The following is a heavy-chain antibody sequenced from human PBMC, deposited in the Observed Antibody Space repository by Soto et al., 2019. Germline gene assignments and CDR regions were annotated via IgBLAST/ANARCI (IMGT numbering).Heavy chain of an antibody. CDR3: ARHTHNLGYCSGGSCFDAFDI. J-gene: IGHJ3*02. V-gene: IGHV4-39*01. CDR2: IYYSGGT. Sequence: PSETLSLTCTVSGGSISSSSYYWGWIRQPPGKGLEWIGSIYYSGGTYYNPSLKSRVTISVDTSKNQFSLKLSSVTAADTAVYYCARHTHNLGYCSGGSCFDAFDIWGQGTMVTVSS. CDR1: GGSISSSSYY. D-gene: IGHD2-15*01.